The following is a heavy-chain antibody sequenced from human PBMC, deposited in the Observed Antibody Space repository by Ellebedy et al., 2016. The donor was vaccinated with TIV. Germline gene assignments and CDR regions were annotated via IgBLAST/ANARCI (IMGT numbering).Heavy chain of an antibody. CDR3: ARGSSSRGYFDS. D-gene: IGHD6-13*01. Sequence: GGSLRLXXAASGFTFSYYSMHWVRQAPGKGLEWVAVISHDGSNKYHAESVKGRFTISRDDSKNTLCLQMNTLRTEDTALYFCARGSSSRGYFDSWGQGTLVTVSS. CDR2: ISHDGSNK. CDR1: GFTFSYYS. V-gene: IGHV3-30-3*01. J-gene: IGHJ4*02.